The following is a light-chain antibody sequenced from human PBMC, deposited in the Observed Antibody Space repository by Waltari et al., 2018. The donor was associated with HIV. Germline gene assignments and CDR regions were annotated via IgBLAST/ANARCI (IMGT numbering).Light chain of an antibody. Sequence: HSALTQLRSLSGSPGPSVTISCTGPRSVVGGYNYVSCYQQHPDKAPKLILYHVTKRPSRVPDRFPGSKSGSTAPLTISGLQLDDEADYYCCSYAGIYTSLFGGGTKLTVL. CDR1: RSVVGGYNY. V-gene: IGLV2-11*02. J-gene: IGLJ2*01. CDR2: HVT. CDR3: CSYAGIYTSL.